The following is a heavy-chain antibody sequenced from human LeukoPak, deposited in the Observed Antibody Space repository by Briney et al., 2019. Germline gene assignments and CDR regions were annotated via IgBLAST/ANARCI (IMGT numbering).Heavy chain of an antibody. D-gene: IGHD6-13*01. J-gene: IGHJ5*02. CDR2: FDPEDGET. CDR1: GYTLTELS. Sequence: GASVKVSCKVSGYTLTELSMHWVRQAPGKGLEWMGGFDPEDGETIYAQKFQGRVTITADESTSTAYMELSSLRSEDTAVYYCAYLAAAGNWFDPWGQGTLVTVSS. V-gene: IGHV1-24*01. CDR3: AYLAAAGNWFDP.